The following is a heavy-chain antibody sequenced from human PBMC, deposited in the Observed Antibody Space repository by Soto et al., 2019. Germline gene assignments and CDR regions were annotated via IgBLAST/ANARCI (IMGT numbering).Heavy chain of an antibody. V-gene: IGHV3-74*01. CDR3: ARDSSITMVRGVIIRDYYYGMDV. Sequence: LRLSCAASGFTVSSYWMHWVRQAPGKGLVWVSRINSDGSSTSYADSVKGRFTISRDNAKNTLYLQMNSLRAEDTAVYYCARDSSITMVRGVIIRDYYYGMDVWGQGTTVTVSS. CDR2: INSDGSST. J-gene: IGHJ6*02. CDR1: GFTVSSYW. D-gene: IGHD3-10*01.